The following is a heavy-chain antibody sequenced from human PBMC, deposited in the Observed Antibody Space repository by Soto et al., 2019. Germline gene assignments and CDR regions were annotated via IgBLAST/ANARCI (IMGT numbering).Heavy chain of an antibody. J-gene: IGHJ4*02. D-gene: IGHD3-10*01. CDR2: ISGSGGNT. V-gene: IGHV3-23*01. CDR1: GFIFSSYA. CDR3: TKDLLHRSGSYGNYFDY. Sequence: PGGSLRLSCVASGFIFSSYAMSWVRQAPGKGLEWVSGISGSGGNTYYPDSVKGRFTISRDNSKNTLFLQMSSLRAEDTAVYYCTKDLLHRSGSYGNYFDYWGQGTLVTVSS.